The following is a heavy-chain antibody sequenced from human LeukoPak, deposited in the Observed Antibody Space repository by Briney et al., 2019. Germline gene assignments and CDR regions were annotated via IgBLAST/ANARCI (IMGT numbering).Heavy chain of an antibody. CDR1: GGSISSGGYY. CDR3: VSSLLRPYAFDI. J-gene: IGHJ3*02. Sequence: PSETLSLTCTVSGGSISSGGYYWSWIRQHPGKGLEWIGYIYYSGSTYYNPSLKSRVTISVDTSKNQFSLKLSSVTAADTAVYYCVSSLLRPYAFDIWGQGTMVTVSS. D-gene: IGHD3-3*01. CDR2: IYYSGST. V-gene: IGHV4-31*03.